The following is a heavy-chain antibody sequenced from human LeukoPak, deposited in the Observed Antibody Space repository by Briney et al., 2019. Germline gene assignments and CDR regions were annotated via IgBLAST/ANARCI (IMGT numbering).Heavy chain of an antibody. V-gene: IGHV4-39*01. CDR1: GFSISSSSYY. Sequence: PSETLSLTCTVSGFSISSSSYYWGWLRQPPGKGREWIGSIYYSGSTYYNPSRKSRVTIAVDTSKNQYSLKLSSVTAADTAVYYCARLWTGGWFDPWGQGTLVTVSS. CDR2: IYYSGST. J-gene: IGHJ5*02. CDR3: ARLWTGGWFDP. D-gene: IGHD2-21*01.